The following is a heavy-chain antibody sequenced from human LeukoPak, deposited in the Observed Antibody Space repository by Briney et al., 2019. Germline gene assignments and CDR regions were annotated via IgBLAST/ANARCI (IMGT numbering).Heavy chain of an antibody. V-gene: IGHV1-69*06. Sequence: ASGKLCCKASGGTFSSYAISWGRQAPGQGVEWRRGISPIFVTANYAQKFQGRVTITADKSTSTAYMELSSLRSEDTAVYYCARGVLWFGESQPAGGSPPVDVWGKGTTVTVSS. CDR2: ISPIFVTA. J-gene: IGHJ6*04. D-gene: IGHD3-10*01. CDR3: ARGVLWFGESQPAGGSPPVDV. CDR1: GGTFSSYA.